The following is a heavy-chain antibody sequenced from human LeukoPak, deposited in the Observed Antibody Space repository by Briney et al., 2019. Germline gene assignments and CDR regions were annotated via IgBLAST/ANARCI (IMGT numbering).Heavy chain of an antibody. CDR3: ARAPGYSYGDY. CDR2: INPNSGGT. Sequence: ASVKVSCKASGYTFTGYYMHWVRQAPGQGLECMGRINPNSGGTNYAQKFQGRVTMTRDTSISTAYMELSRLRSDDTAVYYCARAPGYSYGDYWGQGTLVTVSS. CDR1: GYTFTGYY. V-gene: IGHV1-2*06. D-gene: IGHD5-18*01. J-gene: IGHJ4*02.